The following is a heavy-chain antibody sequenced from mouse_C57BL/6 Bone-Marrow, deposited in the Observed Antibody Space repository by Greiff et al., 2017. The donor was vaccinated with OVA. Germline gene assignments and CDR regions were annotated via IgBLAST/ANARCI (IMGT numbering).Heavy chain of an antibody. CDR2: IYPRSGNT. V-gene: IGHV1-81*01. D-gene: IGHD1-1*01. Sequence: QVQLQQSGAELARPGASVKLSCKASGYTFTSYGISWVKQRTGPGLEWIGEIYPRSGNTYSTEKFKGKAPLTADKSSRTAYMELRSLTSEDSAVYFCASPSYYGSSYVSSPDDWGQGTTLTGSS. CDR1: GYTFTSYG. CDR3: ASPSYYGSSYVSSPDD. J-gene: IGHJ2*01.